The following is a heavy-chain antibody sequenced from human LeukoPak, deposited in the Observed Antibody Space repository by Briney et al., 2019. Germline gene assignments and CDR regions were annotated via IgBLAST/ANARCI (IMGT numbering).Heavy chain of an antibody. CDR1: GFTFSNSW. D-gene: IGHD3-22*01. J-gene: IGHJ5*02. Sequence: PGGSLRLSCAASGFTFSNSWMSWVRQAPGKGLEWVATIKPDGSAQYYVDSVKGRFTISRDNAKNSLFLQINSLRVEDTAVYYCANGGTYSSGPWGQGTLVTVSS. V-gene: IGHV3-7*01. CDR2: IKPDGSAQ. CDR3: ANGGTYSSGP.